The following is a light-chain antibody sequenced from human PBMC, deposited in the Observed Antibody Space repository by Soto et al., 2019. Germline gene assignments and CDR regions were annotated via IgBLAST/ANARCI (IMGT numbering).Light chain of an antibody. CDR3: SSYTSSSHVI. V-gene: IGLV2-14*01. CDR1: SSDVGGYNY. CDR2: EVS. Sequence: QSALTQPASVSGSPGQSTTISCTGTSSDVGGYNYVSWYQQHPGKAPKLMIYEVSNRPSGVSNRFSGSKSGNTASLTISGLQAEDEADYYCSSYTSSSHVIFGGGTKLTVL. J-gene: IGLJ2*01.